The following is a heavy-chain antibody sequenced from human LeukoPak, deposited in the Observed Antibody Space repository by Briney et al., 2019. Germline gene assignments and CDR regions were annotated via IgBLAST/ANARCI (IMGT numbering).Heavy chain of an antibody. V-gene: IGHV3-23*01. CDR1: GFTFSSYG. Sequence: GGSLRLSCAASGFTFSSYGMNWVRQAPGKGLEWVSGISGSGGSTYYADSVKGRFTISRDNSKNTLDLQMNSLRAEDTAVYYCARGSYDILTGYPNWFDPWGQGTLVTVSS. D-gene: IGHD3-9*01. J-gene: IGHJ5*02. CDR2: ISGSGGST. CDR3: ARGSYDILTGYPNWFDP.